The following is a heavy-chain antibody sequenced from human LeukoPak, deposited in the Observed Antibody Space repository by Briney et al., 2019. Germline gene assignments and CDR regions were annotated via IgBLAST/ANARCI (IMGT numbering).Heavy chain of an antibody. D-gene: IGHD6-13*01. V-gene: IGHV3-23*01. J-gene: IGHJ4*02. CDR2: ISDSGGST. Sequence: GGSLRLSCAVSGFSLSRYAMSWVRKAPGKGLEWVSAISDSGGSTYYADSVKGRFTISRDNSRNTLYLQMNTLRAEDTAVYYCAKCRGSSWSDCFDYWGQGTLVTVSS. CDR3: AKCRGSSWSDCFDY. CDR1: GFSLSRYA.